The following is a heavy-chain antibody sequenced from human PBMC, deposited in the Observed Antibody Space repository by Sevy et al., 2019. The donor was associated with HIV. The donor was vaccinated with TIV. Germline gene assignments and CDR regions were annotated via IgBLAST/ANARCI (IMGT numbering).Heavy chain of an antibody. D-gene: IGHD3-10*01. CDR3: AKDYGSGYTDY. CDR2: IYYDGSNK. Sequence: GGSLRLSCVASGFTFSAYGMHWVRQAPGKGLEWVAIIYYDGSNKYYSDSVEGRFTISRDNSKNTLFLQMSSLRAEETAVYYCAKDYGSGYTDYWGQGTLVTVSS. V-gene: IGHV3-33*06. J-gene: IGHJ4*02. CDR1: GFTFSAYG.